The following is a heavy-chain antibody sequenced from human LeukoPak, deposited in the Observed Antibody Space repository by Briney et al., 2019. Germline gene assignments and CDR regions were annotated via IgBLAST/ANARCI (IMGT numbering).Heavy chain of an antibody. CDR3: AGDSSGGYTPDY. CDR1: GASINSGNYY. Sequence: SETLSLTCTVSGASINSGNYYWSWIRQPAGKGLEWIGRIYTSGSTDYNPSRRSRVTISIDASKSQFSLRLSSVTAADTAVYFCAGDSSGGYTPDYWGQGTLVAVSS. D-gene: IGHD3-16*02. V-gene: IGHV4-61*02. CDR2: IYTSGST. J-gene: IGHJ4*02.